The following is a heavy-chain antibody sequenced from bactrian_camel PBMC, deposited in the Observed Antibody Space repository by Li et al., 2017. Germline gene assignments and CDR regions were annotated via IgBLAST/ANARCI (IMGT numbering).Heavy chain of an antibody. V-gene: IGHV3S13*01. Sequence: DVQLVESGGGLVETGGSLRLSCAASGNTYTSSCLGWFRQAPGKEREAVATIGAYGRIRYADSVKGRATISRDNGRNTLYLELNALTPEDTAMYFCTKDLGGTGDGPLLDYYAMDYWGKGTQVTVS. D-gene: IGHD1*01. J-gene: IGHJ7*01. CDR2: IGAYGRIR. CDR1: GNTYTSSC.